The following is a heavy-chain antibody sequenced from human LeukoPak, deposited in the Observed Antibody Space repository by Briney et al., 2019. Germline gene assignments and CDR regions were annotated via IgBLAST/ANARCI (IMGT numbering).Heavy chain of an antibody. CDR3: ARTTSGSVDV. Sequence: KSGGSLRLSCSASGFTFSDYYMSWIRQAPGKGLEWLSYISSSGSGIFYADSVKGRFTMSRDNAKNSLYLQMNSLRAEDTAVYYCARTTSGSVDVWGKGTTDTVSS. CDR1: GFTFSDYY. CDR2: ISSSGSGI. J-gene: IGHJ6*04. D-gene: IGHD2/OR15-2a*01. V-gene: IGHV3-11*04.